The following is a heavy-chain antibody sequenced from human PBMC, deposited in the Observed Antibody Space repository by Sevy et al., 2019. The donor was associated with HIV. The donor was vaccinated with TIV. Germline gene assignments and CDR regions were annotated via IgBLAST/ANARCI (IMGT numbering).Heavy chain of an antibody. CDR3: ARARGIPHYYYGMDV. J-gene: IGHJ6*02. CDR2: SFPGDSDT. CDR1: GYSFTTYW. V-gene: IGHV5-51*01. D-gene: IGHD1-26*01. Sequence: GESLKISCKGSGYSFTTYWIGWVRQKPGKGLEWMGISFPGDSDTRYSPSCQGQVTISADNSISTAYLQWGSLKASDTAIDYCARARGIPHYYYGMDVWGQGTTVTVSS.